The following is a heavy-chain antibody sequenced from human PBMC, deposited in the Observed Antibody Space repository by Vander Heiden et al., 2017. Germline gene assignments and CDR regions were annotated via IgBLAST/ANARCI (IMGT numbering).Heavy chain of an antibody. D-gene: IGHD5-18*01. CDR2: IYWDDDK. V-gene: IGHV2-5*02. CDR3: AHRSDRPWIPEPLGAFDI. J-gene: IGHJ3*02. Sequence: QITLMESGLTLVKPTKTLTLICTFSGFSLCTSGVGVGWIRQPPGKALEWLALIYWDDDKRYSPSLKSRLTITKDTSKNQVVLTMTNMDPVDTATYYCAHRSDRPWIPEPLGAFDIWGQGTMVTVSS. CDR1: GFSLCTSGVG.